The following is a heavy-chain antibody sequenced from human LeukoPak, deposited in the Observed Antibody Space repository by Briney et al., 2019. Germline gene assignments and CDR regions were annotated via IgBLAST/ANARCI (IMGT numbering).Heavy chain of an antibody. D-gene: IGHD5-18*01. J-gene: IGHJ5*02. V-gene: IGHV3-21*01. CDR1: GFTFSSYS. CDR3: ARDHRIQLWLAWFDP. CDR2: ISSSSSYI. Sequence: GRSMRLSCAASGFTFSSYSMNWVRQAPGKGLEWVSTISSSSSYIYYADSVKGRFTISRDNAKNSLYLQMKSLRTEDTAVYYCARDHRIQLWLAWFDPCGQGCLVTVYS.